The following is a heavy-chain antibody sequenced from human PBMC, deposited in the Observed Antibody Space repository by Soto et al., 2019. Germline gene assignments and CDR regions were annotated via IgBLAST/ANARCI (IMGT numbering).Heavy chain of an antibody. CDR2: IWYDGSNK. V-gene: IGHV3-33*01. CDR1: GFTFSSYG. Sequence: QVQLVESGGGVVQPGRSLRLSCAASGFTFSSYGMHWVRQAPGKGLEWVAVIWYDGSNKYYADSVKGRFTISRDNSKNTLYLQMNSLRAEDTALYYCARDLGGSYPHYGMDVWGQGTTVTVSS. J-gene: IGHJ6*02. D-gene: IGHD1-26*01. CDR3: ARDLGGSYPHYGMDV.